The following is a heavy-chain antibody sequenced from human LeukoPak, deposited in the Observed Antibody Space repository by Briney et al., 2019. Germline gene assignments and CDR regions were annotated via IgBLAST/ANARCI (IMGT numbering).Heavy chain of an antibody. Sequence: GGSLRLSCAASGFTFSDYYMSWIRQAPGKGLEWVSYISSSGSTIYYADSVKGRFTISRDNAKNSLYLQMNSLRAEDTAVYYCARDQSSAAAGTDYYYYGMDVWGQGATVTVSS. CDR3: ARDQSSAAAGTDYYYYGMDV. D-gene: IGHD6-13*01. CDR2: ISSSGSTI. J-gene: IGHJ6*02. V-gene: IGHV3-11*01. CDR1: GFTFSDYY.